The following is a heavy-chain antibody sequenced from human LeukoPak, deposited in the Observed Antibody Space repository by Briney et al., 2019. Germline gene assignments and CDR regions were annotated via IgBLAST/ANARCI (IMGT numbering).Heavy chain of an antibody. J-gene: IGHJ4*02. CDR2: ISSRSSYI. D-gene: IGHD2-2*01. Sequence: PRGSLRLSCAASGFTFSSYTMNWVRQAPGKGLEWVSFISSRSSYISYGDSVRGRVTISRDNAKNSLYLQMNSLRAEDTALYYCARERGYCSSTRFHSFDYWGQGTLDTVSS. CDR1: GFTFSSYT. CDR3: ARERGYCSSTRFHSFDY. V-gene: IGHV3-21*01.